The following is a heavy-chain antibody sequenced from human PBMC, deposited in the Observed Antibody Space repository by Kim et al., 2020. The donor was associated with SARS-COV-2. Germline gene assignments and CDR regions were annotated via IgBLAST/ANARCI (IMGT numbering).Heavy chain of an antibody. V-gene: IGHV1-69*04. CDR3: ARDQGTMVRGVTRYYYYGMDV. CDR2: IIPILGIA. Sequence: SVKVSCKASGGTFSSYAISWVRQAPGQGLEWMGRIIPILGIANYAQKFQGRVTITADKSTSTAYMELSSLRSEDTAVYYCARDQGTMVRGVTRYYYYGMDVWGQGTTVTVSS. CDR1: GGTFSSYA. D-gene: IGHD3-10*01. J-gene: IGHJ6*02.